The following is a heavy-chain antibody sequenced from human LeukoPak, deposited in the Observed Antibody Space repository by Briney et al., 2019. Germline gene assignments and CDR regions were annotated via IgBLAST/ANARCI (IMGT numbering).Heavy chain of an antibody. CDR2: INHSGST. Sequence: SETLSLTCAVYGGSFSGYYWSWIRQPPGKGLEWIGEINHSGSTNYNPSLKSRVTISVDTSKNQFSLKLSSVTAADTAVYYCARGVRASFGYWGQGTLVTVSS. V-gene: IGHV4-34*01. CDR1: GGSFSGYY. J-gene: IGHJ4*02. D-gene: IGHD3-10*01. CDR3: ARGVRASFGY.